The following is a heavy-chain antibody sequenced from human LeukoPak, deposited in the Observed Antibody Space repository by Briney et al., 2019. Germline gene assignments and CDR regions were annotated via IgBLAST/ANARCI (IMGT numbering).Heavy chain of an antibody. D-gene: IGHD4-17*01. V-gene: IGHV4-4*07. Sequence: PSETLSLTCTVSGGSISSYYWSWIRQPAGKGLEWIGRIYTSGSTNYNPSLKSRVTISVDTSKNQFSLKLSSVTAADTAMYYCAGQGPMTTPGWGQGTLVTVSS. J-gene: IGHJ4*02. CDR3: AGQGPMTTPG. CDR2: IYTSGST. CDR1: GGSISSYY.